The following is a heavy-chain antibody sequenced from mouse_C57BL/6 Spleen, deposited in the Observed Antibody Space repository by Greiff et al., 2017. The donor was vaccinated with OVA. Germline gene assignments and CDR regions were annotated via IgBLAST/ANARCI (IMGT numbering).Heavy chain of an antibody. CDR3: ARSPVGYCDY. V-gene: IGHV3-8*01. Sequence: EVQLQESGPGLAKPSQTLSLTCSVPGYSINSDYWNWLRHFPGNKLEYMGYISYSGSTYYNPSLTNRISILRDTSKHQYYQQLNSLTTEDTATYYCARSPVGYCDYWGQGTTLTVSS. J-gene: IGHJ2*01. CDR2: ISYSGST. CDR1: GYSINSDY.